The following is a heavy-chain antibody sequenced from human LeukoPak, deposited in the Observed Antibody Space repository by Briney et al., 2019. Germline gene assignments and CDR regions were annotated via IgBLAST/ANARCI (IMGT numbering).Heavy chain of an antibody. CDR3: AKGDCSGGSCYSPFDY. CDR2: IIPIFGTA. CDR1: GGTFSSYA. J-gene: IGHJ4*02. D-gene: IGHD2-15*01. V-gene: IGHV1-69*01. Sequence: ASVKVSCKASGGTFSSYAISWVRQAPGQGLEWMGGIIPIFGTANYAQKFQGRVTITADESTSTAYMELSRLRSEDTAVYYCAKGDCSGGSCYSPFDYWGQGTLVTVSS.